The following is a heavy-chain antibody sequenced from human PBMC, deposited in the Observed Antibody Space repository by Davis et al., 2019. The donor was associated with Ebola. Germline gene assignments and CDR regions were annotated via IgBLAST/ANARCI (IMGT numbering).Heavy chain of an antibody. D-gene: IGHD3-22*01. Sequence: MPSETLSLTCAVYGGSFSGYYWSWIRQPPGKGLEWIGEINHSGSTYYNPSLKSRVTISVDTSKNQFSLKLSSVTAADTAVYYCARHQGSYYYDSSGYSLRTNWFDPWGQGTLVTVSS. CDR1: GGSFSGYY. V-gene: IGHV4-34*01. CDR2: INHSGST. J-gene: IGHJ5*02. CDR3: ARHQGSYYYDSSGYSLRTNWFDP.